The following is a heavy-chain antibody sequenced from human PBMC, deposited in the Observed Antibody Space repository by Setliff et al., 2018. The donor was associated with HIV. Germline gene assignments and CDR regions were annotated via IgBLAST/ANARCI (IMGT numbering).Heavy chain of an antibody. J-gene: IGHJ4*02. Sequence: PGGSLRLSCAASGFTFSNAWMSWVRQAPGKGLVWLGHIKSIGDGETTDYAAPVKGRFTISRDDSKNTLYLQLNNLETEDTAFYYCSTRLRWSPEKIDYWGQGTLVTVSS. CDR1: GFTFSNAW. CDR3: STRLRWSPEKIDY. D-gene: IGHD6-13*01. V-gene: IGHV3-15*01. CDR2: IKSIGDGETT.